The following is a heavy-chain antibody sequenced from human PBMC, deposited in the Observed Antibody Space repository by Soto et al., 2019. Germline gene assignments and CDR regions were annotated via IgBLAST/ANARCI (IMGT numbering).Heavy chain of an antibody. V-gene: IGHV1-18*01. D-gene: IGHD1-1*01. J-gene: IGHJ4*02. Sequence: QVHLVQSGAEVKKPGASVKVSCKASGYTFTSYGITWVRQAPGQGLEWMGWISAHNGNTDYAQKLQGRVIVTRDTSACTAYMGLRCLRTDDTAGYYCARGRYGDYWGQGALVTVSS. CDR3: ARGRYGDY. CDR1: GYTFTSYG. CDR2: ISAHNGNT.